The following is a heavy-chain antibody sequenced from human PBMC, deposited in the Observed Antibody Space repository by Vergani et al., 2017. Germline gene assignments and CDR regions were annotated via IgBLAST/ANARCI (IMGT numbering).Heavy chain of an antibody. CDR1: GYTFTGYY. J-gene: IGHJ4*02. CDR3: ARVRVGELWSYFDY. V-gene: IGHV1-69*18. CDR2: IIPIFGTA. D-gene: IGHD3-10*01. Sequence: QVQLVQSGAEVKKPGASVKVSCKASGYTFTGYYMHWVRQAPGQGLEWMGRIIPIFGTANYAQKFQGRVTITADESTSTAYMELSSLRSEDTAVYYCARVRVGELWSYFDYWGQGTLVTVSS.